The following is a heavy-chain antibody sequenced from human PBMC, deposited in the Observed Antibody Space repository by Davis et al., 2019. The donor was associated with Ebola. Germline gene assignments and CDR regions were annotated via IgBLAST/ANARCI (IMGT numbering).Heavy chain of an antibody. Sequence: ASVKVSCKASGYSFTEYFLHWVRQAPGQGLEWMGWINPNSGGTNYAQKFQGRVTMTRDTSISTAYMELSRLRSDDTAVYYCARDRYDSSFDYWGQGTLVTVSS. CDR1: GYSFTEYF. D-gene: IGHD3-22*01. V-gene: IGHV1-2*02. J-gene: IGHJ4*02. CDR3: ARDRYDSSFDY. CDR2: INPNSGGT.